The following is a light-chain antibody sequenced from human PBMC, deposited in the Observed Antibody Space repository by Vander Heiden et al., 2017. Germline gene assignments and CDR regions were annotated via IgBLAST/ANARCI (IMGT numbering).Light chain of an antibody. CDR1: QSISSW. J-gene: IGKJ3*01. Sequence: DIQMTQSPCTLSASVGDRVTITSRDSQSISSWLAWYQHKPGKVLTLLIYNASSLDSGVPPPFRGSGSVIEFTLTISILLPLDFAPYFIRQENIELFTFVHGTKVDIK. V-gene: IGKV1-5*03. CDR2: NAS. CDR3: RQENIELFT.